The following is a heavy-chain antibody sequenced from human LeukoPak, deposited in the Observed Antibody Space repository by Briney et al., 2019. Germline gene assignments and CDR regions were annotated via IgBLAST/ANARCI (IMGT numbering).Heavy chain of an antibody. CDR3: ATLAAARPQGP. D-gene: IGHD6-13*01. V-gene: IGHV1-2*02. Sequence: GASVKVSCKASGYTFTDYYLHWVRQAPGQGLEWMGWINPHSGGTNYAQKFQGRVTMTRDTSISTAYMELSRLRSDDTAVYYCATLAAARPQGPWGQGTLVTVSS. CDR2: INPHSGGT. J-gene: IGHJ5*02. CDR1: GYTFTDYY.